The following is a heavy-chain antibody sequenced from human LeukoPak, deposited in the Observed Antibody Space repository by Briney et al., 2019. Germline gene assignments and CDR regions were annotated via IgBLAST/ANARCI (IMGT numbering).Heavy chain of an antibody. CDR1: GGTFSSYA. J-gene: IGHJ4*02. CDR2: IIPIFGTA. D-gene: IGHD6-13*01. Sequence: GASVKVSCKASGGTFSSYAISWVRQAPGQGLEWMGGIIPIFGTANYAQRFQGRVTITADESTSTAYMELSSLRSEDTAVYYCAREGGSWPLDYWGQGTLVTVSS. CDR3: AREGGSWPLDY. V-gene: IGHV1-69*13.